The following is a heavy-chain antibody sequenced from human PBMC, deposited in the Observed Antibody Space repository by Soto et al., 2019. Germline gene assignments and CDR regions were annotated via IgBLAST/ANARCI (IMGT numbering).Heavy chain of an antibody. Sequence: SETLSLTCTVSGGSVSSGSYYWSWIRQPPGKGLEWIGNVNHSGRTNYNPSLKSRATISVDTSKTKFSLKVTSVTAADTAVYDCARGLNFYESGSPDLNGNWGHGTLVTVYS. CDR1: GGSVSSGSYY. V-gene: IGHV4-61*01. CDR3: ARGLNFYESGSPDLNGN. CDR2: VNHSGRT. D-gene: IGHD3-10*01. J-gene: IGHJ4*01.